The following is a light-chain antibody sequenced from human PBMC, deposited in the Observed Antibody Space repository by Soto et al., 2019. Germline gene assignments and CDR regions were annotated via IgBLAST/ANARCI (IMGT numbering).Light chain of an antibody. CDR2: DAS. V-gene: IGKV1-33*01. Sequence: DIQMTHSPSSLSASVGDRVTITCQASQDISNYLNWYQQKPGKAPKLLIYDASNLETGVPSRFSGSGSGTDFTFTISSLQPEDIATYYCQQYDNQLTFGGGTKVDIK. J-gene: IGKJ4*01. CDR3: QQYDNQLT. CDR1: QDISNY.